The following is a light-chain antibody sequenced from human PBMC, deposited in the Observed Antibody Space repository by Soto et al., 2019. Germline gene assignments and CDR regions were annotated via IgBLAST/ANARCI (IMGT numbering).Light chain of an antibody. CDR2: EVS. CDR3: AAWDDSLRAVV. Sequence: QSALTQPPSASGSPGQSVTISCTGTSSDVGGYNYVSWYQQHPGKAPKLMIYEVSKRPSGVPDRFSGSKSGNTASLSVSGLQAEDEADYYCAAWDDSLRAVVFGGGTQLTVL. CDR1: SSDVGGYNY. J-gene: IGLJ2*01. V-gene: IGLV2-8*01.